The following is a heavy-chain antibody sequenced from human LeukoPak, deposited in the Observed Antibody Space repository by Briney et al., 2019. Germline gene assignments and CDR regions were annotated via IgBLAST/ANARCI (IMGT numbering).Heavy chain of an antibody. CDR1: GGSFSGYY. D-gene: IGHD3-22*01. J-gene: IGHJ3*02. V-gene: IGHV4-38-2*01. CDR3: ARVISYDSSGYFISAFDI. Sequence: SETLSLTCAVYGGSFSGYYWGWIRQPPGKGPEWIGSIYYSGSTYYNPSLKSRVTISVDTSKNQFSLKLSSVTAADTAVYYCARVISYDSSGYFISAFDIWGQGTMVTVSS. CDR2: IYYSGST.